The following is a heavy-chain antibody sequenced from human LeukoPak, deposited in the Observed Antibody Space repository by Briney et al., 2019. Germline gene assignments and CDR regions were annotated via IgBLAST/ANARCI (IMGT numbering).Heavy chain of an antibody. CDR2: IYTSGST. CDR3: ARHVDGDYVFDY. D-gene: IGHD4-17*01. CDR1: GGSISSYY. Sequence: SSETLSLTCTVSGGSISSYYWSWIRQPPGKGLEWIGYIYTSGSTNYNPSLKSRVTISVDTSKNQFSLKLSSVTAADTAVYYCARHVDGDYVFDYWGQGTLVTVSS. J-gene: IGHJ4*02. V-gene: IGHV4-4*09.